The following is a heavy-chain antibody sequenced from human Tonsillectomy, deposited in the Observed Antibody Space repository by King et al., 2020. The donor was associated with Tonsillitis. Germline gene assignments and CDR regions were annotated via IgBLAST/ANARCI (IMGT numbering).Heavy chain of an antibody. D-gene: IGHD3-3*01. CDR3: ARDPHYDFWSGYYPLRDYGMDV. CDR1: GFTFSSYS. Sequence: VQLVESGGGLVKPGGSLRLSCAASGFTFSSYSMNWVRKAPGKGREWVSSISSSSSYIYYADSGKGRFTISRDNAKNSLYLQMNSLRAEDTAVYYCARDPHYDFWSGYYPLRDYGMDVWGQGTTVTVSS. V-gene: IGHV3-21*01. CDR2: ISSSSSYI. J-gene: IGHJ6*02.